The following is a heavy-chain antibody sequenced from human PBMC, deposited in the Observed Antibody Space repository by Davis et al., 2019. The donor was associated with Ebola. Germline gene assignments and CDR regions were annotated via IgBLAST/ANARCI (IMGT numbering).Heavy chain of an antibody. Sequence: GGSLRLSCTDSVITFSSYAMTRVRQAPGKGLEWVSAISGSGGSTYYADSVKGRFTISRDNSKNTLYLQMNSLRAEDTAVYYCARRRLSFEAIDYWGQGTLVTVSS. D-gene: IGHD1-26*01. V-gene: IGHV3-23*01. CDR1: VITFSSYA. CDR3: ARRRLSFEAIDY. CDR2: ISGSGGST. J-gene: IGHJ4*02.